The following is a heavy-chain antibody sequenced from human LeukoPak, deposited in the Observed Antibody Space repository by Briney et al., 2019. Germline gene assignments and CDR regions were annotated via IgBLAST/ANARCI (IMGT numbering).Heavy chain of an antibody. V-gene: IGHV3-7*05. CDR2: IKQDGSEK. CDR1: GFTFSGSA. J-gene: IGHJ4*02. D-gene: IGHD1-14*01. CDR3: ARGTGYGVIDY. Sequence: GGSLKLSCAASGFTFSGSAMHWVRQAPGKGLEWVANIKQDGSEKYYVDSVKGRFTISRDNAKNSLSLQMNSLIAEDTAVYYCARGTGYGVIDYWGQGTLVTVSS.